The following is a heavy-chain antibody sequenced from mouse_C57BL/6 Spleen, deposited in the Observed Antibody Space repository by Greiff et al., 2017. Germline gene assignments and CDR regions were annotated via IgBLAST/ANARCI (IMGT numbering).Heavy chain of an antibody. CDR2: IWWDDDK. CDR1: GFSLSTFGMG. V-gene: IGHV8-8*01. J-gene: IGHJ1*03. Sequence: QVTLKVSGPGILQPSQTLSLSCSFSGFSLSTFGMGVGWIRQPSGKGLEWLAHIWWDDDKYYNPALKRRPTIPKDTSKTQVFLKIANVDTAVTATYYCARSSHYYGSSYVWYFDVWGTGTTVTVSS. D-gene: IGHD1-1*01. CDR3: ARSSHYYGSSYVWYFDV.